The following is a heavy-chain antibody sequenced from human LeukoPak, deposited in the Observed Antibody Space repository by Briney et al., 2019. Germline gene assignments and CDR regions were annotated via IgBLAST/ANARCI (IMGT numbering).Heavy chain of an antibody. Sequence: PGGSLRLSCAASGFTFSSYWMSWVRQAPGKGLEWVSTISSISHYIYYADSVKGRFTISRDNAKNSMYLQMNSLRAEDTGVYYCARDLSLGNPGGFDYWGQGALVTVSS. V-gene: IGHV3-21*01. CDR1: GFTFSSYW. CDR2: ISSISHYI. J-gene: IGHJ4*02. CDR3: ARDLSLGNPGGFDY. D-gene: IGHD3-16*01.